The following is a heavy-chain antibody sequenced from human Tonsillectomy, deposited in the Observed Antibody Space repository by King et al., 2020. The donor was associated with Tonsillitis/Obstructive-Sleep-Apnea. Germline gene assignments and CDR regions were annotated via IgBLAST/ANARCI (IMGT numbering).Heavy chain of an antibody. CDR2: IYYSGST. Sequence: QLQESGPGLVKPSETLSLTCTVSGGSISTTSYYWGWIRQPPGKGLEWLGSIYYSGSTYYNPSLKSRVTISVHTSENHFSLKLRSVTAADTAVYYCVRHTGGGASYYFVYWGQGTLVTVSS. CDR3: VRHTGGGASYYFVY. J-gene: IGHJ4*02. D-gene: IGHD3-16*01. CDR1: GGSISTTSYY. V-gene: IGHV4-39*01.